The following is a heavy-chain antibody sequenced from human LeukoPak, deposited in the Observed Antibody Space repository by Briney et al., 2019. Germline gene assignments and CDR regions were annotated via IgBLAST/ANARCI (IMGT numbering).Heavy chain of an antibody. CDR3: ARGLDSSNCVDY. Sequence: KPGGSLRLSCAASGFTFSSYSMNWVRQAPGKGLEWVSSISSSSSYISYADSVKGRLTISRDNAKNSLYLQMNSLRAEDTAVYYCARGLDSSNCVDYWGQGTLVTVSS. D-gene: IGHD6-13*01. V-gene: IGHV3-21*01. J-gene: IGHJ4*02. CDR1: GFTFSSYS. CDR2: ISSSSSYI.